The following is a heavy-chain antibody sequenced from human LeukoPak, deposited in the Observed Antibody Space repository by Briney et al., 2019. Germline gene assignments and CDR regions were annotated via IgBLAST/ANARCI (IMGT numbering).Heavy chain of an antibody. Sequence: GGSLRLSCAASGFTFSSNYMSWVRQAPGKGLEWVSVIYSGGSTYYADSVKGRFTISRDNSKNTLYLQMNSLRAEDTAVYYCARDLAVTKYYYYGMDVWGQGTTVTVSS. J-gene: IGHJ6*02. D-gene: IGHD4-17*01. CDR1: GFTFSSNY. CDR2: IYSGGST. V-gene: IGHV3-53*01. CDR3: ARDLAVTKYYYYGMDV.